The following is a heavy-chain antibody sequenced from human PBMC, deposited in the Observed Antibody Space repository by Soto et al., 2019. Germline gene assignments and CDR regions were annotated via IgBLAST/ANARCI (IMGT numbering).Heavy chain of an antibody. Sequence: SETLSLTCTVSGGSISSSSYYWGWIRQPPGKGLEWIGSIYYSGSTYYNPSLKSRVTISVDTSKNQFSLKLTSVTAADTALYYCARSSGRYGYFEYLGQGVLVTVSS. CDR2: IYYSGST. CDR1: GGSISSSSYY. D-gene: IGHD3-9*01. CDR3: ARSSGRYGYFEY. J-gene: IGHJ4*02. V-gene: IGHV4-39*07.